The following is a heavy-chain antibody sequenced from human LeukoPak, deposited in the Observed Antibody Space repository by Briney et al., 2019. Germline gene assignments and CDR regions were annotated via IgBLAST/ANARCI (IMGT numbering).Heavy chain of an antibody. V-gene: IGHV4-59*01. CDR3: ARAPDYDILTGYRTEYYFDY. CDR2: IYYSGST. J-gene: IGHJ4*02. CDR1: GGSISSYY. Sequence: SETLSLTCTVSGGSISSYYWSWIRQPPRKGLEWIGYIYYSGSTNYNPSLKSRVTISVATSKNQFSLKLSSVTAADTAVYYCARAPDYDILTGYRTEYYFDYWGQGILVTVSS. D-gene: IGHD3-9*01.